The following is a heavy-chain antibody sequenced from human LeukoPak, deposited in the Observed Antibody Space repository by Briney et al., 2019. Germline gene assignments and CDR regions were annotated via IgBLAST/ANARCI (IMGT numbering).Heavy chain of an antibody. Sequence: ASVKVSCKASGYTFTSYGISWVRQAPGQGLEWMGWISAYNGNTNYAQKLRGRVTMTTDTSTSTAYIELRSLRSDDTAVYYCARDGYRYDSSGYQDYWGQGTLVTVSS. CDR3: ARDGYRYDSSGYQDY. V-gene: IGHV1-18*01. D-gene: IGHD3-22*01. CDR2: ISAYNGNT. J-gene: IGHJ4*02. CDR1: GYTFTSYG.